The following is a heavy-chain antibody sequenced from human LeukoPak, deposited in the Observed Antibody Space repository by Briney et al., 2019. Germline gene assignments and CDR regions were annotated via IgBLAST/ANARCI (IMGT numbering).Heavy chain of an antibody. CDR3: TTDGPYDSSGYYYRGEAFDI. V-gene: IGHV3-15*01. CDR2: IKSKTDGGTT. CDR1: GFTFRSYA. J-gene: IGHJ3*02. D-gene: IGHD3-22*01. Sequence: GGSLRLSCAASGFTFRSYAMTWVRQAPGKGLEWVGRIKSKTDGGTTDYAAPVKGRFTISRDDSKNTLYLQMNSLKTEDTAVYYCTTDGPYDSSGYYYRGEAFDIWGQGTMVTVSS.